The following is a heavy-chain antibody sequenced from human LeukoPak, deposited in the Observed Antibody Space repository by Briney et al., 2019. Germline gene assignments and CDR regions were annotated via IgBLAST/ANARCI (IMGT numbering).Heavy chain of an antibody. CDR1: GFTFSSYA. V-gene: IGHV3-23*01. Sequence: PGGSLRLSCAASGFTFSSYAMSWVRQAPGQGLEWVSAISGSGGSTYYADSVKGRFTISRDNSKNTLYLQMNSLRAEDTAVYYCAKDRTAMVLNWFDPWGQGTLVTVSS. D-gene: IGHD5-18*01. CDR2: ISGSGGST. CDR3: AKDRTAMVLNWFDP. J-gene: IGHJ5*02.